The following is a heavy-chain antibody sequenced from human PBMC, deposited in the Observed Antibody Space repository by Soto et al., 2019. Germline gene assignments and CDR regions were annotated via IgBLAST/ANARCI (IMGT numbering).Heavy chain of an antibody. D-gene: IGHD3-10*01. J-gene: IGHJ4*02. V-gene: IGHV3-23*01. CDR2: VSGSGSTT. Sequence: EVQLLESGGGLVQSGGSLRLSCAASGFSFTMYAFHWVRQAPGKGLEWVAGVSGSGSTTYYADSVKGRFIISRDTSKKPALLYMHTLRAEDTAVYYCARDPTYSADSESPHYFDYWGQGTLVTVSS. CDR3: ARDPTYSADSESPHYFDY. CDR1: GFSFTMYA.